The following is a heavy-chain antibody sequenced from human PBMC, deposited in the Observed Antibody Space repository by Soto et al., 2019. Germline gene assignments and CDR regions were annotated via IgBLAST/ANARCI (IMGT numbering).Heavy chain of an antibody. CDR3: ARFSGSYTRGLDY. J-gene: IGHJ4*02. Sequence: EVQLVESGGGLVQPGGSRRLSCAASGFTCSDHYMDWVRQAPGKGLEWVGRSRNKANSYSTEYAASVKGRFTISRDESKNSLYLQMSSLKTEDTAVYYCARFSGSYTRGLDYWGQGTLVTVSS. CDR2: SRNKANSYST. V-gene: IGHV3-72*01. CDR1: GFTCSDHY. D-gene: IGHD1-26*01.